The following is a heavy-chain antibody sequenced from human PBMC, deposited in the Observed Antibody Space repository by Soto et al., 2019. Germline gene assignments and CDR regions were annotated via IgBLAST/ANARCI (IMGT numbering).Heavy chain of an antibody. CDR2: INHSGST. J-gene: IGHJ4*02. D-gene: IGHD2-15*01. Sequence: SETLSLTCAFYVGSFSGYYWSCIRHPPGKGLEWIGEINHSGSTNYNPSLKSRVTISVDTSKNQFSLKLSSATAADTAVYYCARWSSRWQIRGPFEYWGQGTLVTVSS. CDR1: VGSFSGYY. V-gene: IGHV4-34*01. CDR3: ARWSSRWQIRGPFEY.